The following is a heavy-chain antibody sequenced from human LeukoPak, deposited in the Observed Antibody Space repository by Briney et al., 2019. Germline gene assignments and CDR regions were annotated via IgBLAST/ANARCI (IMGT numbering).Heavy chain of an antibody. CDR3: ARGDLSYDSSGD. CDR2: IYYSGST. D-gene: IGHD3-22*01. CDR1: GGSISSSY. V-gene: IGHV4-59*01. Sequence: PSESLSLTCTVSGGSISSSYWSWIRQPPGKGLEWIGYIYYSGSTNYNPYLKRRDTISVDTSKNQFSLKLSSVTAADTAVYYCARGDLSYDSSGDWGQGTLVTVSS. J-gene: IGHJ4*02.